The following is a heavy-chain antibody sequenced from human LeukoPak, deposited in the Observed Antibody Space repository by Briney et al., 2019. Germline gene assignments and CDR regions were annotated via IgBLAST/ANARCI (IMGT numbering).Heavy chain of an antibody. J-gene: IGHJ6*03. V-gene: IGHV3-23*01. CDR1: GFTFSIFP. CDR2: ISDCEDST. D-gene: IGHD6-13*01. CDR3: AKGHSSWYYYYYYYMDV. Sequence: GGSLRLSCAASGFTFSIFPMRWVPAAPGKGLEWVSAISDCEDSTCSEDSATGRFTISRENSKNTLYLQMNSLRAEDTAVYYCAKGHSSWYYYYYYYMDVWGKGTTVTVSS.